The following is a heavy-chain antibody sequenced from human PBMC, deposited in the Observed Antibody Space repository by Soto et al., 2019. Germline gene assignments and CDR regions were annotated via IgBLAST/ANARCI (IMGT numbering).Heavy chain of an antibody. Sequence: LRLSCAASGFIFENFGMSLVRQAPGKGLEWISSISGSGFKKYYADSVKGRFTISRDNSKSTVYLELNNLSAEDTAVYHCAKNQGVELVPLATVDWFDPWGQGSVVTVSS. V-gene: IGHV3-23*01. CDR2: ISGSGFKK. J-gene: IGHJ5*02. CDR3: AKNQGVELVPLATVDWFDP. CDR1: GFIFENFG. D-gene: IGHD1-26*01.